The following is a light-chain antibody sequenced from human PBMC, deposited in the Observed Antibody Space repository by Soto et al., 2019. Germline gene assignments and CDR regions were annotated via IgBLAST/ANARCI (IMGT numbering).Light chain of an antibody. CDR2: DVN. Sequence: QSALTQPASVSGSPGQSITISCTGTGSDVGAYNYVSWFQQYPGKAPKLMIYDVNTRPSGVSNRFSGANSGNTASLTISGLLAEDEAVYYCSSYTTTDTDVFGTGTKVTVL. V-gene: IGLV2-14*01. CDR1: GSDVGAYNY. CDR3: SSYTTTDTDV. J-gene: IGLJ1*01.